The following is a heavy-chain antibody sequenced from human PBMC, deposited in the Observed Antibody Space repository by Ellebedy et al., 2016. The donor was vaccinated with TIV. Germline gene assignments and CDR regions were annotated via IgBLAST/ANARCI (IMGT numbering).Heavy chain of an antibody. CDR3: ARVVVGGKHSYVDY. CDR1: GGSISSSSYY. D-gene: IGHD2-15*01. V-gene: IGHV4-39*07. CDR2: IYYSGST. Sequence: GSLRLSCTVSGGSISSSSYYWGWIRQPPGKGLEWIGSIYYSGSTYYNPSLKSRVTISVDTSKNQFSLKLSSVTAADTAVYYCARVVVGGKHSYVDYWGQGILATVSS. J-gene: IGHJ4*02.